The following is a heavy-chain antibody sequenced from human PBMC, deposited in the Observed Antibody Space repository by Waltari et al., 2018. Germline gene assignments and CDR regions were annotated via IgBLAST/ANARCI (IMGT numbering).Heavy chain of an antibody. CDR3: AKDMGEEAVAAIGGAFDI. V-gene: IGHV1-69*05. Sequence: QVQLVQSGAEVKKPGSSVKVSCKASGGTFSSYAISWVRQAPGQGLEWMGGIIPIFGTANYAQKFQGRVTITTDESTSTAYMELSSLRAEDTALYYCAKDMGEEAVAAIGGAFDIWGQGTMVTVSS. J-gene: IGHJ3*02. CDR2: IIPIFGTA. D-gene: IGHD6-19*01. CDR1: GGTFSSYA.